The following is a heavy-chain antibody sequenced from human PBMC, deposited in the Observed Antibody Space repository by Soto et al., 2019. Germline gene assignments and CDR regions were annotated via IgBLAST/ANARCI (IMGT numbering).Heavy chain of an antibody. D-gene: IGHD3-10*01. V-gene: IGHV3-48*02. CDR2: ISSSSSTI. CDR1: GFTFSSYS. CDR3: ARDHNYYGSGSYYNDPHYYYYGMYV. J-gene: IGHJ6*02. Sequence: GGSLRLSCAASGFTFSSYSMNWVRQAPGKGLEWVSYISSSSSTIYYADSVKGRFTISRDNAKNSLYLQMNSLRDEDTAVYYCARDHNYYGSGSYYNDPHYYYYGMYVWGQGTTVTVS.